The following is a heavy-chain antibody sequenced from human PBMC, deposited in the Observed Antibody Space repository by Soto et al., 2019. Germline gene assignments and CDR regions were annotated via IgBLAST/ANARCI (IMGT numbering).Heavy chain of an antibody. CDR1: GGTFSSYT. CDR2: IIPIFGTA. J-gene: IGHJ5*02. CDR3: ARDRSSGFLNWFDP. D-gene: IGHD3-3*01. Sequence: GASVKVSCKASGGTFSSYTISWVRQAPGQGLEWMGGIIPIFGTANYAQKFKGRVTITADESTSTAYMELSSLRSEDTAVYYCARDRSSGFLNWFDPWGQGTLVTVSS. V-gene: IGHV1-69*13.